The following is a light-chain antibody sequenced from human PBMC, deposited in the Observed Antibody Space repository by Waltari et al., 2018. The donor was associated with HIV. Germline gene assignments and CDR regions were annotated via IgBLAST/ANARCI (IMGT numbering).Light chain of an antibody. CDR3: QQNSYWLPIT. CDR2: DAS. Sequence: EIVMTQSPATLSVSPGERVTLSCRASQGISTDLAWYQQKPGQAPRLLIYDASTRATDIPARFSGSGSGMEFTLTISSLQSEDFAVYYCQQNSYWLPITFGQGTRLEI. CDR1: QGISTD. V-gene: IGKV3-15*01. J-gene: IGKJ5*01.